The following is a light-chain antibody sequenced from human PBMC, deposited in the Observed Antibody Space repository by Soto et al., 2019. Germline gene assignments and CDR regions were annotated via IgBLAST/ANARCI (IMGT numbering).Light chain of an antibody. J-gene: IGKJ1*01. Sequence: EIVMTQSPATLSVSPGERATLSCRARQSVSSNLAWYQQKPGQAPRLLIYGASTRATGIPARFSGSGSGTEFTLTISSLQSEDFAVYYCQQYNNWLWTFGQGTKVDIK. CDR2: GAS. CDR3: QQYNNWLWT. CDR1: QSVSSN. V-gene: IGKV3-15*01.